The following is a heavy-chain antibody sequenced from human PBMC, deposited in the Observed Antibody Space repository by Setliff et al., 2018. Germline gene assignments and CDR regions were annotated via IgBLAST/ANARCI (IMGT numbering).Heavy chain of an antibody. D-gene: IGHD4-17*01. V-gene: IGHV1-69*10. CDR1: GDPFNAYG. CDR2: IIPVLGMT. J-gene: IGHJ6*03. Sequence: GASVKVSCKASGDPFNAYGVSWVRQAPGQGLEWMGAIIPVLGMTDYAQKFQGRLTITADQSTTTVYMELSSLRFDDTAPYYCARGPSPTVTPSRLIYFYHMDVWGTGTTGTV. CDR3: ARGPSPTVTPSRLIYFYHMDV.